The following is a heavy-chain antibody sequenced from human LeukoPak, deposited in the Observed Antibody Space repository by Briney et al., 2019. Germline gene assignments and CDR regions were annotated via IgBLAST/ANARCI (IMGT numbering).Heavy chain of an antibody. CDR1: GDTFTDYY. J-gene: IGHJ6*02. D-gene: IGHD2-8*01. V-gene: IGHV1-2*06. CDR3: ARVRVMVYPYYYYGMDV. Sequence: ASVKVSCKASGDTFTDYYMHWVRQAPGQGLEWMGRINPNSGGTNYAQKFQGRVTMTRDTSISTAYMELSRLRSDDTAVYYCARVRVMVYPYYYYGMDVWGQGTTVTVSS. CDR2: INPNSGGT.